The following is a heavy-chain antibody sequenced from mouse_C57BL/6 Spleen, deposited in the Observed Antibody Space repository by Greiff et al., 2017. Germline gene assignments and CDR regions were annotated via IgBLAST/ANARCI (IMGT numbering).Heavy chain of an antibody. CDR3: ARSYYSNYVGFAY. V-gene: IGHV1-76*01. J-gene: IGHJ3*01. D-gene: IGHD2-5*01. CDR2: IYPGSGNT. Sequence: QVHVKQSGAELVRPGASVKLSCKASGYTFTDYYINWVKQRPGQGLEWIARIYPGSGNTYYNEKFKGKATLTAEKSSSTAYMQLSSLTSEDSAVYFCARSYYSNYVGFAYWGQGTLVTVSA. CDR1: GYTFTDYY.